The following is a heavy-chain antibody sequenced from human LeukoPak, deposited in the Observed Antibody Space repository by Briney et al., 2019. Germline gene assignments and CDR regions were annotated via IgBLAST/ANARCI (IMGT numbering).Heavy chain of an antibody. CDR3: ARTYYYGSGIDY. V-gene: IGHV4-4*07. CDR2: IHTSGST. Sequence: SETLSLTCTVSGGSISSYYWSWIRQPAGKGLEWIGRIHTSGSTNYNPSLKSRVTISVDTSKNQFSLKLSSVTAADTAVYYCARTYYYGSGIDYWGQGTLVTVSS. D-gene: IGHD3-10*01. J-gene: IGHJ4*02. CDR1: GGSISSYY.